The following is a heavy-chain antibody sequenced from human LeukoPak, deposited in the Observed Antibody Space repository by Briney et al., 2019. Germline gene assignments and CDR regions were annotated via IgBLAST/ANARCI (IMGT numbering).Heavy chain of an antibody. Sequence: GGSLRLSCAASGFTFSYYSMNWVRQAPGKGLEWVAFISSDISTTYYADSVKGRFTISRDNSKNTLYLQMNSLRAEDTAVYYCARSGAWELLPFDYWGQGTLVTVSS. V-gene: IGHV3-48*01. CDR2: ISSDISTT. J-gene: IGHJ4*02. CDR1: GFTFSYYS. CDR3: ARSGAWELLPFDY. D-gene: IGHD1-26*01.